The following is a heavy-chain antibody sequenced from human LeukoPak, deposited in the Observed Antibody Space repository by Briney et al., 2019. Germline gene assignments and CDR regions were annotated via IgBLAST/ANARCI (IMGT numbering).Heavy chain of an antibody. V-gene: IGHV1-69*05. J-gene: IGHJ6*03. CDR2: LIPLFGTT. Sequence: ASVKVSCKASGGTFSGYAISWVRQPPGQGIEWMGGLIPLFGTTNCTRRFQGRITISTDESTTTAYMELSGLTFEDTAVFYCAGGDPFNYYMDVWGRGTTVSV. D-gene: IGHD4-17*01. CDR3: AGGDPFNYYMDV. CDR1: GGTFSGYA.